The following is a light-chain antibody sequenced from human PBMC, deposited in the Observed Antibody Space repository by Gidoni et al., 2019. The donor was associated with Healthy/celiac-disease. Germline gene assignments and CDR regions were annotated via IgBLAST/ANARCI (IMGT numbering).Light chain of an antibody. V-gene: IGKV1-33*01. CDR3: QQYDNLPPYT. CDR1: QDISNY. Sequence: DIQMTQSPSSLSASVGDRVTITCQASQDISNYLNWYQQKPGKDPKLLIYDASNLETGVPSRLSGSRAGTDFTFTISSLQPEDIATYYCQQYDNLPPYTFGQGTKLEIK. J-gene: IGKJ2*01. CDR2: DAS.